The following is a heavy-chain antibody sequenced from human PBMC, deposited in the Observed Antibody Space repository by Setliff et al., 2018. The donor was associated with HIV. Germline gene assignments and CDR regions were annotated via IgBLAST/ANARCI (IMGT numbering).Heavy chain of an antibody. CDR1: GYTFTGHY. D-gene: IGHD3-3*01. Sequence: ASVKVSCKTSGYTFTGHYIHWVRQAPGQGLELEWMGWINPNSGAIKYAQRFEGRVTMTRDTSINTAHMYLSSLRSDDTAIYFCARGTDFWSGSSNFDYWGQGTQVTVSS. J-gene: IGHJ4*02. V-gene: IGHV1-2*02. CDR3: ARGTDFWSGSSNFDY. CDR2: INPNSGAI.